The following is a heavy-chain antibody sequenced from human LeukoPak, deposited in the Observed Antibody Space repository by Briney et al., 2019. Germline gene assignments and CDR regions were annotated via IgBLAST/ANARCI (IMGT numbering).Heavy chain of an antibody. CDR3: ARDVFGEGIAAVGDAFDI. J-gene: IGHJ3*02. CDR2: ISAYNGNT. Sequence: ASVKVSCKASGYTFTSYGISWVRQAPGQGLEWMGWISAYNGNTNYAQKLQGRVTMTTDTSTSTAYMELRSLRSDDTAVYYCARDVFGEGIAAVGDAFDIWGQGTMVTVSS. D-gene: IGHD6-13*01. V-gene: IGHV1-18*01. CDR1: GYTFTSYG.